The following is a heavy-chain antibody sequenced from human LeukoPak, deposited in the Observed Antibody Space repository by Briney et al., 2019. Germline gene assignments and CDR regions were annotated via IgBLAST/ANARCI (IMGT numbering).Heavy chain of an antibody. CDR3: ARDCSYGDSSFDY. CDR2: ISSSSSTI. J-gene: IGHJ4*02. Sequence: GGSLRLSCAASGFTFSSYSMNWVRQAPGKGLEWVSYISSSSSTIYYADSVKGRFTISRDNAKNSLYLQMISLRDEDTAVYYCARDCSYGDSSFDYWGQGTLVTVSS. CDR1: GFTFSSYS. D-gene: IGHD4-17*01. V-gene: IGHV3-48*02.